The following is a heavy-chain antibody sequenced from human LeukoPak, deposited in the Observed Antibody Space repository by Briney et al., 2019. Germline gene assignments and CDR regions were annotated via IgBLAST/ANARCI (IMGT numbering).Heavy chain of an antibody. Sequence: GGSLRLSCAVSGFTFSSYSMNWVRQAPGKGMEWVSSISSSSSSYIYYADSVKGRFTISRDNAKNSLYLQMNSLRAEDTAVYYCARPSGYSYGYFFYWGQGTLVTVSS. CDR2: ISSSSSSYI. CDR1: GFTFSSYS. V-gene: IGHV3-21*01. CDR3: ARPSGYSYGYFFY. D-gene: IGHD5-18*01. J-gene: IGHJ4*02.